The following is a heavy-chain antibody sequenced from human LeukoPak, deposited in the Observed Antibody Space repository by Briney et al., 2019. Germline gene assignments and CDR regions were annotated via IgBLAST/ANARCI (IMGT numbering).Heavy chain of an antibody. Sequence: GGSLRLSCAAPGFKFDDYTMHWVRRPPGKGLEWVSLVSWNSDHTSYADSVKGRFTISRDNSKNSLYLEMSSLRIEDTAFYYCAKDFQGIVGATQIDFWGQGTLVTVSS. D-gene: IGHD1-26*01. CDR1: GFKFDDYT. J-gene: IGHJ4*02. V-gene: IGHV3-43*01. CDR3: AKDFQGIVGATQIDF. CDR2: VSWNSDHT.